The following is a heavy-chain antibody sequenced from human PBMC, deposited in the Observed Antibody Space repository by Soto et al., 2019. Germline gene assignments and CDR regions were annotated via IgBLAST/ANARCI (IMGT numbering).Heavy chain of an antibody. V-gene: IGHV4-59*01. Sequence: QVQLQASGPGLVKPSETLSLTCTVSGGSISSDYWSWIRQPPGKGLEWIGYIYYSGSTNYNPSLKSRVTISVDTSKNQFSLKLSSVTAADTAVYYCASRGGGSPWYFDLWGRGTLVTVSS. CDR2: IYYSGST. D-gene: IGHD3-3*01. CDR1: GGSISSDY. J-gene: IGHJ2*01. CDR3: ASRGGGSPWYFDL.